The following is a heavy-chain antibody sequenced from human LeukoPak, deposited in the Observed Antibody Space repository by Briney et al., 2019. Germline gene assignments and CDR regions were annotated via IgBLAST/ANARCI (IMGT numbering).Heavy chain of an antibody. D-gene: IGHD3-22*01. Sequence: SETLSLTCTVSGGSISSGGHYWSWIRQHPGKGLEWIGYIYYSGSTYYNPSLKSRVTISVDTSKNQFSLKLSSVTAADTAVYYCARDSSGYLDAFDIWGQGTMVTVSS. CDR3: ARDSSGYLDAFDI. J-gene: IGHJ3*02. CDR2: IYYSGST. CDR1: GGSISSGGHY. V-gene: IGHV4-31*03.